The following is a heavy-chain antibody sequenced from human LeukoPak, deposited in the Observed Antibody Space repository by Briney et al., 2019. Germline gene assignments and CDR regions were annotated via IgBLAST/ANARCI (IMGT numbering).Heavy chain of an antibody. Sequence: GGSLRLSCAASGFTVSSNYMSWVRQAPGKGLEWVSSISSSSSYIYYADSVKGRFTISRDNAKNSLYLQMNSLRAEDTAVYYCARDSDRSGFDYWGQGTLVTVSS. CDR2: ISSSSSYI. J-gene: IGHJ4*02. V-gene: IGHV3-21*01. D-gene: IGHD3-10*01. CDR1: GFTVSSNY. CDR3: ARDSDRSGFDY.